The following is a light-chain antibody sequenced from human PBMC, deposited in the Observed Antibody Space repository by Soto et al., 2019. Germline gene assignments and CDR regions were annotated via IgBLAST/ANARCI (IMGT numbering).Light chain of an antibody. CDR1: QSVGSN. Sequence: EIVMTLSPSTLSVSTGERATLSCMASQSVGSNLAWYQQKPGQAPRLLIYGASTRATGIPARFSGSGSGTEFTLTISSLQSEDFAVYSCQQYNKWPWTFGQGTKVDI. V-gene: IGKV3-15*01. CDR3: QQYNKWPWT. CDR2: GAS. J-gene: IGKJ1*01.